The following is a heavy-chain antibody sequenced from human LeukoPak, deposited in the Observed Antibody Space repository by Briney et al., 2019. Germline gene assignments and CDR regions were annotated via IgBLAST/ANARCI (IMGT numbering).Heavy chain of an antibody. V-gene: IGHV7-4-1*02. CDR2: IYTNTGNP. CDR1: GYTFTTYA. J-gene: IGHJ4*02. Sequence: ASVKVSCKASGYTFTTYAMNWVRQAPGQGLEWMGWIYTNTGNPTYAQGFTGRFVFSLDTSVSTAYLQISSLKAEDTALYYCARTRDCSGGNCYSDYWGQGTMVTVSS. D-gene: IGHD2-15*01. CDR3: ARTRDCSGGNCYSDY.